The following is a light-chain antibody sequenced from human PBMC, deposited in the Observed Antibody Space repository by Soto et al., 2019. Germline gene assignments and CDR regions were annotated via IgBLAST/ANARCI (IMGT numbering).Light chain of an antibody. CDR2: EVI. J-gene: IGLJ1*01. CDR3: SSYTSSTTRI. CDR1: SNDVGGYNY. Sequence: LTQPASVSGSPGQAITISCTGTSNDVGGYNYVSWYQQHPGKAPNLIIYEVINRPSGVSHRFSGSKSGNTASLTISGLQAEDEADYYCSSYTSSTTRIFGSVKKVTV. V-gene: IGLV2-14*03.